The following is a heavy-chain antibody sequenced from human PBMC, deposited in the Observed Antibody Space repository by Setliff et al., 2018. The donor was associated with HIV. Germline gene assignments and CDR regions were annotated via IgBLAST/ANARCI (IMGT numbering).Heavy chain of an antibody. CDR1: GGSISSYC. D-gene: IGHD3-10*01. CDR2: IFTSGST. CDR3: ARRIDHSVSFPDKNWFDT. V-gene: IGHV4-4*09. J-gene: IGHJ5*02. Sequence: SETRSLTCTVSGGSISSYCWNWIRQHPGRGLEWIGYIFTSGSTKYNPSLQSRVTMSIDTSTNQFSLKLTSVTAADTAVYYCARRIDHSVSFPDKNWFDTWGQGSLVTVSS.